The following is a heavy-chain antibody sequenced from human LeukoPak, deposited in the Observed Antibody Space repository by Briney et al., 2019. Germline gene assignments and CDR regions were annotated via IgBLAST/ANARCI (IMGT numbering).Heavy chain of an antibody. CDR1: GGSISSSSYY. J-gene: IGHJ4*02. CDR2: IYYSGST. CDR3: ARDGGSSWQYYFDY. V-gene: IGHV4-39*07. Sequence: SETLSLTCTVSGGSISSSSYYWGWIRQPPGKGLEWIVSIYYSGSTYYNPSLKSRVTISVDTSKNQFSLKLSSVTAADTAVYYCARDGGSSWQYYFDYWGQGTLVTVSS. D-gene: IGHD6-13*01.